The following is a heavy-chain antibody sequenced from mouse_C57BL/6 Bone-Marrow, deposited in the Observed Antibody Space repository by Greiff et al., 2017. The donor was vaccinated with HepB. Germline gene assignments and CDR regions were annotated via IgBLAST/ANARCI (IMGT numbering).Heavy chain of an antibody. CDR2: ISSGGSYT. Sequence: EVKVVESGGDLVKPGGSLKLSCAASGFTFSSYGMSWVRQTPDKRLEWVATISSGGSYTYYPDSVKGRFTISRDNAKNTLYLQMSSLKSEDTAMYYCARRPDYYGSHWGQGTTLTVSS. CDR1: GFTFSSYG. CDR3: ARRPDYYGSH. D-gene: IGHD1-1*01. V-gene: IGHV5-6*02. J-gene: IGHJ2*01.